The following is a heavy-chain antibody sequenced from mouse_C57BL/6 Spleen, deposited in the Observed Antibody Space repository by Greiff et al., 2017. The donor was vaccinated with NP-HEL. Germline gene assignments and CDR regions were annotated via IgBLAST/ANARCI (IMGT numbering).Heavy chain of an antibody. Sequence: VKLQESGAELMKPGASVKLSCKATGYTFTGYWIEWVKQRPGHGLEWIGEILPGSGSTNYNEKFKGKATFTADTSSNTAYMQLSSLTTEDSAIYYCARGRDFYYYGSSWYFDVWGTGTTVTVSS. D-gene: IGHD1-1*01. CDR2: ILPGSGST. CDR3: ARGRDFYYYGSSWYFDV. V-gene: IGHV1-9*01. J-gene: IGHJ1*03. CDR1: GYTFTGYW.